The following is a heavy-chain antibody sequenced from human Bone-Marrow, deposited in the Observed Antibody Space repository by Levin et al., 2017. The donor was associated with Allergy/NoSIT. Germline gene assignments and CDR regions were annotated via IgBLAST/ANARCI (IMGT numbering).Heavy chain of an antibody. CDR3: ARDRFYSDSGSNFSWFDP. D-gene: IGHD3-10*01. J-gene: IGHJ5*02. CDR2: IQSNGKT. Sequence: ETLSLTCAASGFTFSTYWMHWVRQAPGKGLVWVSRIQSNGKTNYADSVKGRFTISRDNAKNTLYLQMNSLTVEDTAVYYCARDRFYSDSGSNFSWFDPWGQGTLVTVSS. CDR1: GFTFSTYW. V-gene: IGHV3-74*01.